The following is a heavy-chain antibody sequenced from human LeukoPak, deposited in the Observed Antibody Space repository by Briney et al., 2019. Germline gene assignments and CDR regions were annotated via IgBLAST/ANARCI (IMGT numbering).Heavy chain of an antibody. CDR3: AREGRDSSEDLYYFDY. Sequence: GRSLRLSCAASGFTFDDYAMHWVRQAPGKGLEWVSGISWNSGSIGYADSVKGRFTISRDNAKNSLYLQMNSLRAEDTAVYYCAREGRDSSEDLYYFDYWGQGTLVTVSS. CDR1: GFTFDDYA. J-gene: IGHJ4*02. D-gene: IGHD3-22*01. V-gene: IGHV3-9*01. CDR2: ISWNSGSI.